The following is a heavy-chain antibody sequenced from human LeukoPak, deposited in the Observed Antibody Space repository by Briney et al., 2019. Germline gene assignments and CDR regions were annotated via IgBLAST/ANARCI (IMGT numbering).Heavy chain of an antibody. CDR2: IKSKTDGGTT. J-gene: IGHJ5*02. Sequence: GGSLRLSCAASGFTFSNAWMSWVRQAPGKGLEWFGRIKSKTDGGTTDYAAPVKGRFTISRDDSKNTLYLKMNSLKTEDTAVYYCTTDLRWFDPWGQGTLVTVSS. V-gene: IGHV3-15*01. CDR3: TTDLRWFDP. CDR1: GFTFSNAW.